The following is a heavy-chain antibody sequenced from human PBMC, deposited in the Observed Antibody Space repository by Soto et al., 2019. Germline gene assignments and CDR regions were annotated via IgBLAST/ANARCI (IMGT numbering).Heavy chain of an antibody. CDR3: ARGPATGYYFDY. Sequence: PSETLSLTCVVSGYSISSGYYWGWIRQPPGKGLEWIGSIYHSGSTYHNPSLKSRVTISVDTSKNQFSLKLSSVTAADTAVYYCARGPATGYYFDYWGQGTLVTVSS. CDR1: GYSISSGYY. V-gene: IGHV4-38-2*01. CDR2: IYHSGST. D-gene: IGHD2-2*01. J-gene: IGHJ4*02.